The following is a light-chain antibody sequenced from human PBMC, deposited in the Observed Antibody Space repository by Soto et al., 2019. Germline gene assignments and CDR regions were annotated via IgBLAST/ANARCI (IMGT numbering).Light chain of an antibody. J-gene: IGKJ2*01. CDR2: AAS. CDR3: QQSFSIPYT. Sequence: DIQMTQYPSSLSAFIGDRVTITCRTSHNISSHLNWYHQKPGKAPNLLIYAASSLQSGVPSGFSGSGSGTDFTLTITSLQPDDFATDDCQQSFSIPYTFGQETKLQIK. V-gene: IGKV1-39*01. CDR1: HNISSH.